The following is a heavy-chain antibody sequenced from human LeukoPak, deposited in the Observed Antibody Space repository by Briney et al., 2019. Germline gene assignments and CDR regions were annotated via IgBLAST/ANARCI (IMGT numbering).Heavy chain of an antibody. CDR1: GGSISSYY. V-gene: IGHV4-4*09. Sequence: PSETLSLTCTVSGGSISSYYWSWIRQPPGKGLEWIGYIYTSGSTNCNPSLKSRVTISVDTSKNQFSLKLSSVTAADTAVYYCARHSLWFGELDYWGQGTLVTVSS. D-gene: IGHD3-10*01. CDR2: IYTSGST. CDR3: ARHSLWFGELDY. J-gene: IGHJ4*02.